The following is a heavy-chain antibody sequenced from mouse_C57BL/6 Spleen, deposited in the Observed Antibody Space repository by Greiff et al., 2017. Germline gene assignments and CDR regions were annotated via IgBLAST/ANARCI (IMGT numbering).Heavy chain of an antibody. CDR1: GFSLTSYG. Sequence: QFQLQQSGPGLVQPSQSLSITCTVPGFSLTSYGVHWVRQSPGKGLEWLGVIGSGGSTDYNAAFISRLSISKDNSKSQVFFKMNSLQADDTAIYYCARNDYDGYPAWFAYWGQGTLVTVSA. J-gene: IGHJ3*01. V-gene: IGHV2-2*01. D-gene: IGHD2-3*01. CDR3: ARNDYDGYPAWFAY. CDR2: IGSGGST.